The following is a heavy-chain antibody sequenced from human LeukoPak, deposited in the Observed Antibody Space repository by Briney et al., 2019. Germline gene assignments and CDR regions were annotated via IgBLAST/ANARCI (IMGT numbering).Heavy chain of an antibody. CDR1: DGSMSSSNYY. Sequence: PLETLSLTCTVSDGSMSSSNYYWGWIRQPPGKGLEWIASLSYGGNTYYNPSLKSRVTISVDTSQNQFSLELSSVTAADTAVYYCARKPIFYDSGRHWYYFDYWGQGTLVTVSS. V-gene: IGHV4-39*01. D-gene: IGHD3-10*01. J-gene: IGHJ4*02. CDR2: LSYGGNT. CDR3: ARKPIFYDSGRHWYYFDY.